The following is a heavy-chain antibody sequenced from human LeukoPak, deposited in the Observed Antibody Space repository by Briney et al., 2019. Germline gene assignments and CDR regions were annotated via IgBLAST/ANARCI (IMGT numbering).Heavy chain of an antibody. Sequence: GGSLRLSCAPFGLTVSSNYMSCVRQAPGKGLEWVSTIYSDGTPYYADSLKGRFTISRDNSKNTLYLRMNSLRAEDTAIYYCARAIQSHLLKGYFDYWGQGALVTVSS. CDR2: IYSDGTP. J-gene: IGHJ4*02. CDR1: GLTVSSNY. D-gene: IGHD2-2*01. CDR3: ARAIQSHLLKGYFDY. V-gene: IGHV3-53*01.